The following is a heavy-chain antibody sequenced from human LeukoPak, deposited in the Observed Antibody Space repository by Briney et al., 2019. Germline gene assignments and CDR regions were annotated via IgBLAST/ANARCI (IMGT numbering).Heavy chain of an antibody. CDR1: GFTFSSYA. V-gene: IGHV3-23*01. J-gene: IGHJ4*02. Sequence: GSLSLSCAASGFTFSSYAMSWVRQAPGKGLEWVSAISGSGGSTYYADSVKGRFTISRDNSKNTLYLQMNSLRAEDTALYYCASRIAVAEGLDYWGQGTLVTVSS. CDR3: ASRIAVAEGLDY. D-gene: IGHD6-19*01. CDR2: ISGSGGST.